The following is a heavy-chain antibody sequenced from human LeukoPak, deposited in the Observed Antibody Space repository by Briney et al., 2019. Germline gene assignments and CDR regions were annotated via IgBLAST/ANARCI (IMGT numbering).Heavy chain of an antibody. Sequence: ASVKVSFKASGYTFTSYDINWVRQATGQGLEWMGWMNPNSGNTGYAQKFQGRVTMTRNTSISTAYMELSSLRAEDTAVYYCARDESWSNYYNFMDVWGKGTTVTVSS. CDR2: MNPNSGNT. D-gene: IGHD6-13*01. CDR1: GYTFTSYD. V-gene: IGHV1-8*01. CDR3: ARDESWSNYYNFMDV. J-gene: IGHJ6*03.